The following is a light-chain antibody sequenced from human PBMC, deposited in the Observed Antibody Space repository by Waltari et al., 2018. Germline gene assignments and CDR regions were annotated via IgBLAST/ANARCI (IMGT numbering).Light chain of an antibody. J-gene: IGLJ2*01. CDR2: DVP. CDR1: TKDVDGHKC. Sequence: QSALTQPASVSGSPGQSITISCSGITKDVDGHKCVSWYQQHPGKAPKLIIYDVPNRPPGVTHRVSGSKSGNPAPLRISGLRAEDEAVYHCCTCTSSSSYVFGGGTKVTVL. CDR3: CTCTSSSSYV. V-gene: IGLV2-14*03.